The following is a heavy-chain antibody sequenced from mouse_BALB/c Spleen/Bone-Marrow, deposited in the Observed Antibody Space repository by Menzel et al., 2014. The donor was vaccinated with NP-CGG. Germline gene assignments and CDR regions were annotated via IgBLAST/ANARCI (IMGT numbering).Heavy chain of an antibody. CDR2: INPDSSTI. D-gene: IGHD2-2*01. CDR1: GFDFSRYW. V-gene: IGHV4-1*02. J-gene: IGHJ1*01. Sequence: DVQLVESGGGLVQPGGSLKLSCTASGFDFSRYWMSWVRQAPGKGLEWIGEINPDSSTINYTPSLKDKFIISRDNAKNTLYLQMSKVRSEDTALYYCVFLGYYGYFYVWGAGTTVTVSS. CDR3: VFLGYYGYFYV.